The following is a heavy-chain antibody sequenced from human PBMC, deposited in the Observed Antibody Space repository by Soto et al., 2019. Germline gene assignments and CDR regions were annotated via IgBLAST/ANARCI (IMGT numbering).Heavy chain of an antibody. CDR1: GVSINNYY. CDR3: ATQLGPIEKSDY. D-gene: IGHD1-1*01. V-gene: IGHV4-59*05. CDR2: IYYSGST. J-gene: IGHJ4*02. Sequence: SETLSLTCTVSGVSINNYYWTWIRQPPGKGLEWIGSIYYSGSTYYNPSLKSRVTISVDTSKNQFSLKLSSVTAADTAVYYCATQLGPIEKSDYWGQGTLVTVSS.